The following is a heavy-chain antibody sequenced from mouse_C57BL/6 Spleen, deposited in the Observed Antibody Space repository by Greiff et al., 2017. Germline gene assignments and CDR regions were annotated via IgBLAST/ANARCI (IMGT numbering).Heavy chain of an antibody. Sequence: QVQLQQSDAELVKPGASVKMSCKVSGYTFTDHTIHWMKQRPEQGLEWIGYIYPRDGSTNYNEKFKGKATLTADKSSSTAYMQLNSLTSEDSAVYFCASWDYDYDGDYYAMDGWGKGTSVTVAS. CDR2: IYPRDGST. D-gene: IGHD2-4*01. CDR1: GYTFTDHT. J-gene: IGHJ4*01. CDR3: ASWDYDYDGDYYAMDG. V-gene: IGHV1-78*01.